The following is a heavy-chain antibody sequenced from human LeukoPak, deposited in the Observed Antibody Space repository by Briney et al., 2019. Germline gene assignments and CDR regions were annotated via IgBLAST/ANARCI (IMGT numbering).Heavy chain of an antibody. J-gene: IGHJ6*02. D-gene: IGHD5-18*01. V-gene: IGHV3-11*01. CDR3: AKDPAYSYGYYYYGMDV. Sequence: GGSLRLSCAASGFTFSDYYMSWIRQAPGKGLVWVSYISSSGSTIYYADSVKGRFTISRDNSKNTLYLQMNSLRAEDTAVYYCAKDPAYSYGYYYYGMDVWGQGTTVTVSS. CDR1: GFTFSDYY. CDR2: ISSSGSTI.